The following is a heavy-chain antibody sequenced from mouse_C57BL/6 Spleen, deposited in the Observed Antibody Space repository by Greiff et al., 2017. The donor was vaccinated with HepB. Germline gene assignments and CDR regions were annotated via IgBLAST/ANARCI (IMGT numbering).Heavy chain of an antibody. J-gene: IGHJ3*01. CDR2: INPGSGGT. CDR1: GYAFTNYL. D-gene: IGHD3-2*02. CDR3: ASSLDSSGTWFAY. Sequence: VQLQQSGAELVRPGTSVKVSCKASGYAFTNYLIEWVKQRPGQGLEWIGVINPGSGGTNYNDKFKGKATLTADKSSSTAYMQLSSLTSEDSAVYFCASSLDSSGTWFAYWGQGTLVTVSA. V-gene: IGHV1-54*01.